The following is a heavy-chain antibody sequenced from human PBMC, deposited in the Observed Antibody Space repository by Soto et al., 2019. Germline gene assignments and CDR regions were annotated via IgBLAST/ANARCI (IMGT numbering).Heavy chain of an antibody. V-gene: IGHV1-69*06. Sequence: SVKVSCKASGGTFSSYAISWVRQAPGQGLEWMGGIIPIFGTANYAQKFQGRVTITADKSTSTAYMELSSPRSEDTAVYYCAREEYYYDSSGYRSWFDPWGQGTLVTVSS. D-gene: IGHD3-22*01. CDR1: GGTFSSYA. CDR3: AREEYYYDSSGYRSWFDP. J-gene: IGHJ5*02. CDR2: IIPIFGTA.